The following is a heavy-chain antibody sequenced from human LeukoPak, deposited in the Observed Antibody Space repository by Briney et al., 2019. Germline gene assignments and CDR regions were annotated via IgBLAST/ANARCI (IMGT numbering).Heavy chain of an antibody. Sequence: GRSLRLSCAASGFTFSSHGFHWVRQAPGKGLEWVAVMWYDGIRKYYADSVKDRFTISRDNSKNTLYLQMNSLRAEDTAVYYCARDPEVGAIYYYYGMDVWGQGTTVTVSS. V-gene: IGHV3-33*01. CDR1: GFTFSSHG. J-gene: IGHJ6*02. CDR2: MWYDGIRK. CDR3: ARDPEVGAIYYYYGMDV. D-gene: IGHD1-26*01.